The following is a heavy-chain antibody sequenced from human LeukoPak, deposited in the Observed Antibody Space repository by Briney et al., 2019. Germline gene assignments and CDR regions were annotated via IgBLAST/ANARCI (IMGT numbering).Heavy chain of an antibody. CDR3: ASGYYYGSGDLDY. CDR1: GFTFSSYA. J-gene: IGHJ4*02. Sequence: HPGGSLRLSCAAAGFTFSSYAMHWVRQAPGKGLEWVAVISYDGSNKYYADSVKGRFTISRDNSKNTLYLQMNSLRAEDTAVYYCASGYYYGSGDLDYWGQGTLVTVSS. V-gene: IGHV3-30*04. D-gene: IGHD3-10*01. CDR2: ISYDGSNK.